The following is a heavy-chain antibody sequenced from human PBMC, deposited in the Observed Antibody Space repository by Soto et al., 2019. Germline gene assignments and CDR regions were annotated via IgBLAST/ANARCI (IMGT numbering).Heavy chain of an antibody. J-gene: IGHJ6*02. D-gene: IGHD3-22*01. CDR1: GYSFTSYW. CDR2: IYPGDSDT. CDR3: ARVHGLYYYYYRMDV. Sequence: GESLKISCKGSGYSFTSYWIGWVRQMPGKGLEWMGIIYPGDSDTRYSPSFQGQVTISADKSISTAYLQWSSLKASDTAMYYCARVHGLYYYYYRMDVWGQGTTVTVSS. V-gene: IGHV5-51*01.